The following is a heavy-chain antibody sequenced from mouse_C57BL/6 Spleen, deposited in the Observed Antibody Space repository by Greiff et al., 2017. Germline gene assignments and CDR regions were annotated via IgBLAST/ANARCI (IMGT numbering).Heavy chain of an antibody. CDR3: ARGDYGNYDY. CDR2: IYPGSGST. V-gene: IGHV1-55*01. D-gene: IGHD2-1*01. Sequence: VQLQQPGAELVKPGASVKMSCKASGYTFPSYWITWVKQRPGQGLEWIGDIYPGSGSTNYNEKFKSKATLTVATSSSTAYMQLSSLTSEDSAVDYCARGDYGNYDYWGQGTTLTVSS. CDR1: GYTFPSYW. J-gene: IGHJ2*01.